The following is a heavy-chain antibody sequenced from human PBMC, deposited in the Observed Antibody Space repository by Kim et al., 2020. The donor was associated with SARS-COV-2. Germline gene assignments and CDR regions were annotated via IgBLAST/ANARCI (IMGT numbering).Heavy chain of an antibody. D-gene: IGHD3-10*01. CDR3: ARAPTATMVRGVRGFDP. Sequence: ASVKVSCKASGYSFTTYSINWVRQAPGQGLEWMGWINTHTGNPTYAQGFTGRFVFSLDTSVSTAYLQISSLKPEDTAVYYCARAPTATMVRGVRGFDPWGQGTLVTVSS. CDR1: GYSFTTYS. V-gene: IGHV7-4-1*02. CDR2: INTHTGNP. J-gene: IGHJ5*01.